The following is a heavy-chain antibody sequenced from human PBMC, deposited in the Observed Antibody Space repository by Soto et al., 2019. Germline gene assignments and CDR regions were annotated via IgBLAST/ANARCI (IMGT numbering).Heavy chain of an antibody. CDR1: GCTFASYY. CDR3: ARGRGYYDGIDY. J-gene: IGHJ4*02. CDR2: MNPNSGHT. V-gene: IGHV1-8*01. Sequence: ASVKVSCKASGCTFASYYINWVPQPTGQVLEWMGWMNPNSGHTGYAQKFQGRVTMTRNTPITTAYMELSSLRSEDTAVYLCARGRGYYDGIDYWGQGTLVTVSS. D-gene: IGHD1-26*01.